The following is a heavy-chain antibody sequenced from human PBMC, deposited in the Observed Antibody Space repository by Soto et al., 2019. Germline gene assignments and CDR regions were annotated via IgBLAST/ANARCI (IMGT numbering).Heavy chain of an antibody. CDR1: GASIRRGGYY. CDR2: IYYSGST. CDR3: ARGEMATITVDY. V-gene: IGHV4-31*03. J-gene: IGHJ4*02. D-gene: IGHD5-12*01. Sequence: SETMCLTSQVSGASIRRGGYYWSWIRHHPGKGLEWIGYIYYSGSTYYNPSLKSRVTISVDTSQNQFSLKLSSVTAADTAVYYCARGEMATITVDYWGQGTLVTVSS.